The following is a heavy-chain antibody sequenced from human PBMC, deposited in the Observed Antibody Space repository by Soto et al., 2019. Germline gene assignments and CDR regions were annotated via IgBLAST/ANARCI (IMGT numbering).Heavy chain of an antibody. D-gene: IGHD1-26*01. V-gene: IGHV4-59*01. Sequence: SETLSLTCTVSGDSISSYYWNWIRHPQGKGLEWIGYIYHSGSTNYNPSLKSRVAISVDTSKNQFSLKLSSVTAADTAVYYCAKDVVVGATPGLGDYYYYYGMDVWGQGTTVTVSS. CDR2: IYHSGST. CDR1: GDSISSYY. CDR3: AKDVVVGATPGLGDYYYYYGMDV. J-gene: IGHJ6*02.